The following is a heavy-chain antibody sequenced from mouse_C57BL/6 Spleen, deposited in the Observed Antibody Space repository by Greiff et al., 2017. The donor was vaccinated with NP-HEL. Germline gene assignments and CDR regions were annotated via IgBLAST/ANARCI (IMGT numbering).Heavy chain of an antibody. J-gene: IGHJ4*01. CDR1: GFNIKNTY. CDR2: IDPATGNT. V-gene: IGHV14-3*01. D-gene: IGHD1-1*01. CDR3: ARGGLYGSSHYYAMDY. Sequence: VQLQQSVAELVRPGASVKLSCTASGFNIKNTYMHWVKQRPEQGLEWIGRIDPATGNTKYAPKFQGKATITADTSSNTAYLQLSSLTSEDTAIYYCARGGLYGSSHYYAMDYWGQGTSVTVSS.